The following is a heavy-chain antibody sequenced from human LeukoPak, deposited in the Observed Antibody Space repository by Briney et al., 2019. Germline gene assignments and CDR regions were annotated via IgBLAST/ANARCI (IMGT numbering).Heavy chain of an antibody. CDR2: IGTAGDT. V-gene: IGHV3-13*01. Sequence: GGSLRLSCAASGFTFSSYDMHWVRQATGKGLEWVSAIGTAGDTYYPGSVKGRFTISRESAKNSLYLQMNSLRAGDTAVYYCARANYDSSGYYFLWLDYWGQGTLVTVSS. CDR3: ARANYDSSGYYFLWLDY. D-gene: IGHD3-22*01. CDR1: GFTFSSYD. J-gene: IGHJ4*02.